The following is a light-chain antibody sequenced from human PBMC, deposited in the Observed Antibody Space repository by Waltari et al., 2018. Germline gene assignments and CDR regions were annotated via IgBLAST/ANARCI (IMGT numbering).Light chain of an antibody. CDR3: QQYNSYSWT. CDR2: KAS. V-gene: IGKV1-5*03. Sequence: DIQMTQSPSTLSASVGDSVTITCLASQSISSWLAWYQQKPGKAPKLLIYKASSLESGVPSRFSGSGSGTEFTLTISSLQPDDFATYYCQQYNSYSWTFGQGTKVEIK. CDR1: QSISSW. J-gene: IGKJ1*01.